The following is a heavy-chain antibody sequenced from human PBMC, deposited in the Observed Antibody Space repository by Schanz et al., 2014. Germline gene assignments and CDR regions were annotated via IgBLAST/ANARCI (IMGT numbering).Heavy chain of an antibody. V-gene: IGHV1-3*04. CDR3: ASGEARVTSSGVVIVPMNV. J-gene: IGHJ6*03. D-gene: IGHD3-3*01. Sequence: QVQLVQSGAEVKQPGASVKVSCKVSGYTFAGHAVHWVRQAPGQGPEWVGWIHTGSGNTKYSQKFEGRVTITRDTSASIVYMELSSLRSEDTAVFFCASGEARVTSSGVVIVPMNVWGKGTTVIVSS. CDR1: GYTFAGHA. CDR2: IHTGSGNT.